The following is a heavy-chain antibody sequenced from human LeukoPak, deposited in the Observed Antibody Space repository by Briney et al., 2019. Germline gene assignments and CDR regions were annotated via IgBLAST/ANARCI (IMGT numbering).Heavy chain of an antibody. CDR3: ARDSKWVLPDAFDI. J-gene: IGHJ3*02. Sequence: WIRQSPGKGLEWVANIKQDGSEKYYVDSVKGRFTISRDNAKNSLYLQMNSLRAEDTAVYYCARDSKWVLPDAFDIWGQGTMVTVSS. D-gene: IGHD1-26*01. CDR2: IKQDGSEK. V-gene: IGHV3-7*01.